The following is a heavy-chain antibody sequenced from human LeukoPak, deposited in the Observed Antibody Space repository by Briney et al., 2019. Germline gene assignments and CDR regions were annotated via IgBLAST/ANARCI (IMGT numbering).Heavy chain of an antibody. V-gene: IGHV4-4*07. D-gene: IGHD6-13*01. J-gene: IGHJ5*02. Sequence: SETLSLTCTVSGGSISSYYWSWIRQPAGKGLEWIGRIYTSGSTNYNPSLKSRVTMSVDTSKNQFSLKLSSVTAADTAVYYCARDQPGIAAAGTGSWFDPWGQGALVTVSS. CDR2: IYTSGST. CDR3: ARDQPGIAAAGTGSWFDP. CDR1: GGSISSYY.